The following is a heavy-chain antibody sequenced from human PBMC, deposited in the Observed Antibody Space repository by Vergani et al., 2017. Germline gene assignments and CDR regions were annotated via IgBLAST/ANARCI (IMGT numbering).Heavy chain of an antibody. J-gene: IGHJ4*02. V-gene: IGHV3-30*02. D-gene: IGHD1-7*01. Sequence: QVQLVEWGGGVVQPGGSLRLSCTAPGFIFSSHGMHWVRQAPGKGLGWVAFIRYDGSRRDYRESVKGRFTISRDNYKNMVYIQMNSLRPEDTAVYYCLKGKGTFENWGQGTLVTVSS. CDR1: GFIFSSHG. CDR2: IRYDGSRR. CDR3: LKGKGTFEN.